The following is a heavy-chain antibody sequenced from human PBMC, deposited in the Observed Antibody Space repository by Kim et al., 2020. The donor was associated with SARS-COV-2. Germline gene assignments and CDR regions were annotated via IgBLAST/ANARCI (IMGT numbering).Heavy chain of an antibody. J-gene: IGHJ4*02. Sequence: GGSLRLSCAASGFTFDDYAMHWVRQAPGKGLEWVSLIGGDGGTTYYADSVKGRFTISRDNSKNSLYLQMNSLRTEDTAFYYCAKDTGYSHGLDCWGQGTLVTVSS. CDR2: IGGDGGTT. CDR1: GFTFDDYA. V-gene: IGHV3-43*02. D-gene: IGHD5-18*01. CDR3: AKDTGYSHGLDC.